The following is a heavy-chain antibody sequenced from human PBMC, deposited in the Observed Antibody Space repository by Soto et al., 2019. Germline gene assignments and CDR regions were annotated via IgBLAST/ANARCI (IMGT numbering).Heavy chain of an antibody. Sequence: PGGSLRLSCAASGFTFSSYGMHWVRQAPGKGLEWVAVIWYDGGNKYYADSVKGRFTISRDNSKNTLYLQMNSLRAEDTAVYYCARERFRGSSWYYFDYWGQGTLVTVSS. D-gene: IGHD6-13*01. CDR2: IWYDGGNK. CDR3: ARERFRGSSWYYFDY. CDR1: GFTFSSYG. J-gene: IGHJ4*02. V-gene: IGHV3-33*01.